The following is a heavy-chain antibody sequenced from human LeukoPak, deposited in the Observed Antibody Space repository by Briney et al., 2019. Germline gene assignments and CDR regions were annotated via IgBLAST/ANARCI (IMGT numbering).Heavy chain of an antibody. CDR1: GFTFSSYW. D-gene: IGHD1-26*01. J-gene: IGHJ4*02. Sequence: GGSLKLSCAASGFTFSSYWMSWVRQAPGKGLEWVANVKEDGSVKYYVDSVKGRFTISRDNAKNSLYLQMNSLRADDTAVYCCGREVPGGATILDYWGQGTLVTVSS. V-gene: IGHV3-7*04. CDR2: VKEDGSVK. CDR3: GREVPGGATILDY.